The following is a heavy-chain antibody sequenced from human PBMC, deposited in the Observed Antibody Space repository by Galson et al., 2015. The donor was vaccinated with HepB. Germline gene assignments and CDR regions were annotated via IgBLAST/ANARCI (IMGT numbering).Heavy chain of an antibody. Sequence: SVKVSCKASGYTFSTYSITWVRQAPGQGLEWMGWISPYNDDRKYARKFQGRVIMTTDTFTSTAYMELRSLRSDDTAVYYCARVGGKLGYCSGGSCSNWFDPWGQGTLVTVSS. CDR1: GYTFSTYS. CDR3: ARVGGKLGYCSGGSCSNWFDP. D-gene: IGHD2-15*01. J-gene: IGHJ5*02. V-gene: IGHV1-18*01. CDR2: ISPYNDDR.